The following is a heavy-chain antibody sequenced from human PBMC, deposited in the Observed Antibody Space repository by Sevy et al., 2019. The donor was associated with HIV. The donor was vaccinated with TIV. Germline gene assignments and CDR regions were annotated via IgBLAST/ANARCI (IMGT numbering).Heavy chain of an antibody. V-gene: IGHV3-21*01. CDR3: ARGVDSSPRPDWFDP. Sequence: GGSLRLSCAASGFTFSSYSMNWVRQAPGKGLEWVSSISSSSSYIYYAASVKGRFTISRDNAKKSLYLQMNSRRAEDTAVYYCARGVDSSPRPDWFDPWGQGTLVTVSS. J-gene: IGHJ5*02. CDR2: ISSSSSYI. D-gene: IGHD6-13*01. CDR1: GFTFSSYS.